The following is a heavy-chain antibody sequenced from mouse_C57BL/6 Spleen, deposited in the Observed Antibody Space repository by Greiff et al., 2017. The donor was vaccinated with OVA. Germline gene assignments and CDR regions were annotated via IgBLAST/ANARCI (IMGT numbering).Heavy chain of an antibody. CDR1: GYTFTSSW. CDR2: IYPNSGST. Sequence: QVQLQQPGAELVKPGASVKLSCTASGYTFTSSWMHWVKQRPGQGLEWIGMIYPNSGSTNYNEKFKSKATLTVDKSSSTAYMQLSSLTSEDSAVYYCARACDGYSPSYAMDYWGQGTSVTVSS. CDR3: ARACDGYSPSYAMDY. V-gene: IGHV1-64*01. J-gene: IGHJ4*01. D-gene: IGHD2-3*01.